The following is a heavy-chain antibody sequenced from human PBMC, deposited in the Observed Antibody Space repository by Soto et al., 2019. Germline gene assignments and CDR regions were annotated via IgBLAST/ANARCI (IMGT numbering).Heavy chain of an antibody. Sequence: EAQLLVSGGGSAQPGGSLRLSCEVSGFTLTNYAMSWVRQTPGKGLEWVSQISASGDRTYYADSVKGRFTISKDFSKNTLFLQMNSLRGEDSAVYYCEGSWTWGQGTMVTVSS. J-gene: IGHJ3*01. CDR2: ISASGDRT. CDR3: EGSWT. CDR1: GFTLTNYA. D-gene: IGHD5-12*01. V-gene: IGHV3-23*01.